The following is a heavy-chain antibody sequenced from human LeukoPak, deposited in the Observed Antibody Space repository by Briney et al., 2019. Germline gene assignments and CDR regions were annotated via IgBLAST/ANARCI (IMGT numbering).Heavy chain of an antibody. Sequence: ASVKVSCKASGYTFTSYGISWVRQAPGQGLEWMGWISACNGNTNYAQKLQGRVTMTTDTSTSTAYMELRSLRSDDTAVYYCARDLDGCSSTSCYGRAYYYYMGVWGKGTTVTVSS. CDR3: ARDLDGCSSTSCYGRAYYYYMGV. J-gene: IGHJ6*03. D-gene: IGHD2-2*01. CDR1: GYTFTSYG. V-gene: IGHV1-18*01. CDR2: ISACNGNT.